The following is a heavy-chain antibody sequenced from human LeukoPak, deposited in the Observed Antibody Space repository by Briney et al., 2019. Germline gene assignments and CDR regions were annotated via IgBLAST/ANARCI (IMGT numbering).Heavy chain of an antibody. CDR3: ASGDAFDI. CDR2: IKEDGSEK. J-gene: IGHJ3*02. V-gene: IGHV3-7*01. CDR1: GFIFRSW. Sequence: GGSLRLSCAASGFIFRSWMSWVRQAPGEGLEWVANIKEDGSEKYYVDSVKGRFTISRDNAKNSLYLQMNSLRAEDTAVYYCASGDAFDIWSQGTLVTVSS.